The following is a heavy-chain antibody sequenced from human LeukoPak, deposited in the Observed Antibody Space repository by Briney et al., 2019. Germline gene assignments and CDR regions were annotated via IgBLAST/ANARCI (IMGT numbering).Heavy chain of an antibody. CDR1: GGSISSGGYS. Sequence: PSETLSLTCTVSGGSISSGGYSWSWIRQPPGKGLEWIGYLYHSGSTSYNPSLKSRVTISVDRSRNQLSLKLNSVTAADTAVYYCARVEYCSGTRCPGLAFDIWGQGTMATVSS. CDR3: ARVEYCSGTRCPGLAFDI. CDR2: LYHSGST. D-gene: IGHD2-2*01. V-gene: IGHV4-30-2*01. J-gene: IGHJ3*02.